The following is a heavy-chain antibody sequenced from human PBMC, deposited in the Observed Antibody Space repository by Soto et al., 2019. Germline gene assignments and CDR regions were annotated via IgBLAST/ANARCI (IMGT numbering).Heavy chain of an antibody. CDR1: GGTFSSYA. D-gene: IGHD2-2*01. J-gene: IGHJ6*02. CDR2: ISAYNGNT. CDR3: ARDTLGYCSSTSCYQVAYYYGMDV. V-gene: IGHV1-18*01. Sequence: QVQLVQSGAEVKKPGSSVKVSCKASGGTFSSYAISWVRQAPGQGLEWMGGISAYNGNTNYAQKLQGRVTMTTDTSTSTAYMELRSLRSDDTAVYYCARDTLGYCSSTSCYQVAYYYGMDVWGQGTTVTVSS.